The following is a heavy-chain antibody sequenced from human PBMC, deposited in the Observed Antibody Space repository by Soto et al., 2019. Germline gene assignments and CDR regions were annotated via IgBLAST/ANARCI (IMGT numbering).Heavy chain of an antibody. CDR3: AREDTGSFDY. CDR1: GFTFSNYA. Sequence: QVQLVESGGGVVQPGRSLRLSCAASGFTFSNYAIHWVRQAPGKGLEWVAAILYDGSNKYYADSVKGRFTISRDNSKNTMYLQMNSLRAEDTAVYYCAREDTGSFDYWGQGTLVTVSS. J-gene: IGHJ4*02. D-gene: IGHD2-8*02. CDR2: ILYDGSNK. V-gene: IGHV3-30-3*01.